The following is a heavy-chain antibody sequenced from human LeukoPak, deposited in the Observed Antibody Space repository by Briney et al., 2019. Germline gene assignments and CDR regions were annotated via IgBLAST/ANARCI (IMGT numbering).Heavy chain of an antibody. V-gene: IGHV3-23*01. D-gene: IGHD3-10*01. J-gene: IGHJ4*02. Sequence: GGSLRLSCAASGFTFSNHAVSWVRQAPGEGLEWVSAISGSGASIYYADSVRGRFTISRDNSKNRLYLQMNSLRAEDTALYYCAKDRGYGSGSYYAYYFDSWGQGTLVTVSS. CDR2: ISGSGASI. CDR1: GFTFSNHA. CDR3: AKDRGYGSGSYYAYYFDS.